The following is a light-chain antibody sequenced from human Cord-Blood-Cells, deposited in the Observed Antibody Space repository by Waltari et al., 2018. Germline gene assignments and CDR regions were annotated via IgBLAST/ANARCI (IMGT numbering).Light chain of an antibody. Sequence: DIPLTQSPSFLSASVRDRVTITCRPSQGISSYLAWYQQKPGKAPKLLIYAASTLQSGVPSRFSGSGSGTEFTLTISSLQPEDFATYYCQQLNSYSYSFGQGTKLEIK. CDR3: QQLNSYSYS. CDR1: QGISSY. V-gene: IGKV1-9*01. J-gene: IGKJ2*03. CDR2: AAS.